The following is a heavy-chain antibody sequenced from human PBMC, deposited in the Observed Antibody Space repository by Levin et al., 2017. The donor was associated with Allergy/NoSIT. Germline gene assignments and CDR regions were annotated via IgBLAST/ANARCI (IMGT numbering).Heavy chain of an antibody. CDR1: GFTFSSYS. CDR2: ISSASGTI. Sequence: PGGSLRLSCAASGFTFSSYSMDWVRQAPGKGLEWVSYISSASGTIYYADSVKGRFTISRDNAKNSLYLQMNSLRDEDTAVYYCARDRGTEGIPRGRIDNWGQGTLVTVSS. CDR3: ARDRGTEGIPRGRIDN. J-gene: IGHJ4*02. V-gene: IGHV3-48*02. D-gene: IGHD1-1*01.